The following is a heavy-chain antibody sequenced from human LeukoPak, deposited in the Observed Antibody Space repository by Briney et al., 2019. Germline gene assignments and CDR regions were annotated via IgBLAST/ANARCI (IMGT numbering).Heavy chain of an antibody. CDR1: GGSISSYF. CDR2: IYSSGST. V-gene: IGHV4-4*07. J-gene: IGHJ3*02. Sequence: SETLSLTCTVSGGSISSYFWTWIRQPAGKGLEWIGRIYSSGSTNYNPSLKSRVTMSVDTSKNQFPLKLSSVIAADTAVYYCARERIAAAGTDAFDIWGQGTMVTVSS. D-gene: IGHD6-13*01. CDR3: ARERIAAAGTDAFDI.